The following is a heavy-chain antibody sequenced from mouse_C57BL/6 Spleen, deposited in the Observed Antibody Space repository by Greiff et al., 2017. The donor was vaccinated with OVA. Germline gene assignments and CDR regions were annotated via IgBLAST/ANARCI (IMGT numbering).Heavy chain of an antibody. CDR1: GYTFTSYW. D-gene: IGHD1-1*02. V-gene: IGHV1-64*01. Sequence: QVQLQQPGAELVKPGASVKLSCKASGYTFTSYWMHWVKQRPGQGLEWIGMIHPNSGSTNYNEKFKSKATLTVDNSSSTAYMQLSSLTSEDSAVYYCARLDYLVFDYWGQGTTLTVSS. CDR2: IHPNSGST. J-gene: IGHJ2*01. CDR3: ARLDYLVFDY.